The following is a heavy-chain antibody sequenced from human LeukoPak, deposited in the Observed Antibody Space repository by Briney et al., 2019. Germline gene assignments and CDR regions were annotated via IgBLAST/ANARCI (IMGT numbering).Heavy chain of an antibody. J-gene: IGHJ6*03. CDR1: GGSFSGYY. Sequence: PSETLSLTCAVHGGSFSGYYWSWIRQPPGKGLEWIGEINHSGSTNYNPSLKSRVTISVDKSKNQFSLKLSSVTAADTAVYYCARVGEFVVVTASTHSYYMDVWGKGTTVTVSS. D-gene: IGHD2-21*02. CDR2: INHSGST. CDR3: ARVGEFVVVTASTHSYYMDV. V-gene: IGHV4-34*01.